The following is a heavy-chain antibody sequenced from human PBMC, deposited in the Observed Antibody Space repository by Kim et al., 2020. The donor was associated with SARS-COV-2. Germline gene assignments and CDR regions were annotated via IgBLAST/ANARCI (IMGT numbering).Heavy chain of an antibody. D-gene: IGHD2-2*01. J-gene: IGHJ4*02. Sequence: GGSLRLSCAASGFTFSSYAMSWVRQAPGKGLEWVSAISGSGGSTYYADSVKGRFTISRDNSKNTVYLQMNSLRAEDTAVYYCAKDDTLVPSVNDYWGQGTLVTVSS. CDR2: ISGSGGST. CDR1: GFTFSSYA. CDR3: AKDDTLVPSVNDY. V-gene: IGHV3-23*01.